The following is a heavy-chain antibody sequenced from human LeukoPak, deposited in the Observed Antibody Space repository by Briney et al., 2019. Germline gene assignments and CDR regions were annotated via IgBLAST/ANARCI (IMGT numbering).Heavy chain of an antibody. CDR2: ISWDGGST. Sequence: GGSLRLSCAASGFTFDDYTMHWVRQAPGKGLEWVSLISWDGGSTYYADSVKGRFTISRDNAKNSLYLQMNSLRDDDTAVYYCARDRWHDGFDYWGQGTLVTVSS. D-gene: IGHD1-1*01. J-gene: IGHJ4*02. CDR3: ARDRWHDGFDY. V-gene: IGHV3-43*01. CDR1: GFTFDDYT.